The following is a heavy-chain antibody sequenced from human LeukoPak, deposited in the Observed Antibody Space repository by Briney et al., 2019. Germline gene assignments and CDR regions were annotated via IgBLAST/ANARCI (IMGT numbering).Heavy chain of an antibody. D-gene: IGHD3-10*01. Sequence: ASVKVSCKASGYTFNGYYMHWVRQAPGQGLEWMEWMNPNSGNTGYAQKFQGRVPMTGNTSMSTAYMGLSSLRSEGTAVYYCASENGRSCYVRDAFDIWGQGTMVTVSS. CDR2: MNPNSGNT. CDR3: ASENGRSCYVRDAFDI. J-gene: IGHJ3*02. V-gene: IGHV1-8*02. CDR1: GYTFNGYY.